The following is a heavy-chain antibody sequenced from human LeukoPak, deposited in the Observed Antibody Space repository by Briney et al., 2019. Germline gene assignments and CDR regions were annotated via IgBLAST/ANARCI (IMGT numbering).Heavy chain of an antibody. J-gene: IGHJ4*02. CDR3: TRVGYIDEGIDY. CDR1: GFPFSSYW. V-gene: IGHV3-7*04. CDR2: IKQDGGKK. Sequence: GGSLRLSCVASGFPFSSYWMTWVRQAPGKGLERVANIKQDGGKKSYVDSVKGRFTISRDNAKNSLYLQMNSLRAEDTAIYYCTRVGYIDEGIDYWGQGTLVTVSS. D-gene: IGHD5-24*01.